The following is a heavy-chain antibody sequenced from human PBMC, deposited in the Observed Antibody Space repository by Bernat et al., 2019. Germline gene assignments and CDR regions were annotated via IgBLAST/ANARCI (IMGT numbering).Heavy chain of an antibody. V-gene: IGHV3-7*01. D-gene: IGHD5-12*01. Sequence: EVQLVESGGGLVQPGGSLRLSCAASGFTVNNYWMSWVRQAPGKGLEWVANIKEDGSEKYYVDSVKGRFTISRDNAKNSLYLQVNSLRAEDAAVYYCARVRNVDIVAMRGYFDNWGQGTLVTVSS. CDR2: IKEDGSEK. CDR1: GFTVNNYW. CDR3: ARVRNVDIVAMRGYFDN. J-gene: IGHJ4*02.